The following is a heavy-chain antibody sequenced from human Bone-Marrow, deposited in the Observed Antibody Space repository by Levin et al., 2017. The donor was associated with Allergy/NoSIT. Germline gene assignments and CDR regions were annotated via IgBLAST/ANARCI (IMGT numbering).Heavy chain of an antibody. CDR3: ARAISCLVVTGSSRGFTPRGFDS. J-gene: IGHJ4*02. CDR2: TFHRGST. V-gene: IGHV4-31*03. CDR1: GGSIASRSHA. D-gene: IGHD3-22*01. Sequence: SETLSLTCSVSGGSIASRSHAWSWIRQLPGKGLEWIAYTFHRGSTDYNPSLKSRITMSVDTSKNQFSLMMNSITAAATAIYYCARAISCLVVTGSSRGFTPRGFDSWGQGALVTVSS.